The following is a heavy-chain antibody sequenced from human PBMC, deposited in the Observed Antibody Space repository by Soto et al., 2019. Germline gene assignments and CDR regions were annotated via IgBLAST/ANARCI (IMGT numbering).Heavy chain of an antibody. V-gene: IGHV3-30-3*01. Sequence: SLRLSCAASGFTFSSYAMHWVRQAPGKGLEWVAVISYDGSNKYYADSVKGRFTISRDNSKNTLYLQMNSLRAEDTAVYYCARDRWILYYYYGMDVWGQGTTVTVSS. CDR3: ARDRWILYYYYGMDV. J-gene: IGHJ6*02. CDR1: GFTFSSYA. D-gene: IGHD5-12*01. CDR2: ISYDGSNK.